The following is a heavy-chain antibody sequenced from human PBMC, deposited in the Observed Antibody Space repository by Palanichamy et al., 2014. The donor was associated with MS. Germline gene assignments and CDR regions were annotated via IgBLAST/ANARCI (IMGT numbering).Heavy chain of an antibody. CDR2: INHSGST. Sequence: QVQLQQWGGRTVEAFGDPVPHLRCLWWVLQWLLLELDPPAPRKGLEWIGEINHSGSTNYNPSLKSRVTISVDTSKNQFSLKLSSVTAADTAVYYCARESPPYYDILTGYYRPYGMDVWGQGTTVTVSS. CDR3: ARESPPYYDILTGYYRPYGMDV. V-gene: IGHV4-34*01. D-gene: IGHD3-9*01. CDR1: WVLQWLL. J-gene: IGHJ6*02.